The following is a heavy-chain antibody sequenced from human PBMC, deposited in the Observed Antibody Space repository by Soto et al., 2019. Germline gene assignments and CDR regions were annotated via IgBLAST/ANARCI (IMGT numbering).Heavy chain of an antibody. CDR1: GYSFTSYW. Sequence: GESLKISCKGSGYSFTSYWIGWVRQMPGKGLEWMGIIYPGDSDTRYSPSFQGQVTISADESISTAYLQWSSLKASDTAMYYCARIPRYYYYGMDVWGQGTTVTVSS. V-gene: IGHV5-51*01. J-gene: IGHJ6*02. CDR3: ARIPRYYYYGMDV. D-gene: IGHD2-2*02. CDR2: IYPGDSDT.